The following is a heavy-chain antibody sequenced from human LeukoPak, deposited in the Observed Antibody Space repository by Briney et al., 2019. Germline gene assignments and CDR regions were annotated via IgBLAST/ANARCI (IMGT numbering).Heavy chain of an antibody. Sequence: SQTLSLTCAISGDSVSGSPAVWNWIRQSPSRGLEWLGRAYYRSKLFIDYALSVKGRITITPDTSKNQFSLQLNSVTAEDTAVYYCARGAVRGGTNFDYWGQGTLVTVSS. CDR1: GDSVSGSPAV. CDR2: AYYRSKLFI. CDR3: ARGAVRGGTNFDY. J-gene: IGHJ4*02. D-gene: IGHD3-10*01. V-gene: IGHV6-1*01.